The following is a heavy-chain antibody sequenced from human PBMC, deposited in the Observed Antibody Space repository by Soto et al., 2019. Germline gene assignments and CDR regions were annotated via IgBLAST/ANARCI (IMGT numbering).Heavy chain of an antibody. Sequence: QVQLLQSGAEVKKPGASVKVSCKASGDTFTANYIHWVRQAPGQGFEWMGWINPKSGGTKYPQKFQGRVTMTRDTSLSTVYMPLTRLPSDDTAVYYCAVDLAKGGGSAGFDYWGQGTLVTVSS. CDR2: INPKSGGT. V-gene: IGHV1-2*02. CDR1: GDTFTANY. D-gene: IGHD1-26*01. J-gene: IGHJ4*02. CDR3: AVDLAKGGGSAGFDY.